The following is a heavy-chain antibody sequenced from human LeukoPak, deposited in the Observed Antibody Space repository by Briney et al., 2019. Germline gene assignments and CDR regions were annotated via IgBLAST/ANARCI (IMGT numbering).Heavy chain of an antibody. J-gene: IGHJ4*02. CDR2: ISSSSSTI. CDR1: GFTFSSYS. V-gene: IGHV3-48*01. CDR3: ARDRYSSSWSEYDY. Sequence: GGSLRLSCAASGFTFSSYSMIWVRQAPGKGLEWVSYISSSSSTIYYADSVKGRFTISRDNAKNSLYLQMNSLRAEDTAVYYCARDRYSSSWSEYDYWGQGTLVTVSS. D-gene: IGHD6-13*01.